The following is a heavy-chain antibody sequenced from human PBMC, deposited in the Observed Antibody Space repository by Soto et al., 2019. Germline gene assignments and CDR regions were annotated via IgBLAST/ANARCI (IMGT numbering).Heavy chain of an antibody. J-gene: IGHJ6*02. CDR2: IYYSGST. CDR1: GGSISSYY. Sequence: SETLSLTCTVSGGSISSYYWTWIRQPPGKGLEWIGYIYYSGSTNYNPSLKSRLTISVDTSKNQFSLKLSSVTAADTAVYYCARLGYYYYYGVDVWGQGTTVTVSS. CDR3: ARLGYYYYYGVDV. V-gene: IGHV4-59*01.